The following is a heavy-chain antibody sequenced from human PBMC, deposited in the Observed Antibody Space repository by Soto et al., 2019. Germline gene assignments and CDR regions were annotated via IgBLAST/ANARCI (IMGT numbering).Heavy chain of an antibody. J-gene: IGHJ3*01. CDR3: ARPMFVRRQDGFDL. D-gene: IGHD3-10*02. V-gene: IGHV4-39*01. CDR2: IYYGGNT. CDR1: GGSISSGGYY. Sequence: PSETLSLTCTVSGGSISSGGYYWSWIRQHPGKGLERIGNIYYGGNTYYNPSLKSRVTVSVDSSNNQFSLIVNSVTAADTAVYYCARPMFVRRQDGFDLWGQGTVVTVSS.